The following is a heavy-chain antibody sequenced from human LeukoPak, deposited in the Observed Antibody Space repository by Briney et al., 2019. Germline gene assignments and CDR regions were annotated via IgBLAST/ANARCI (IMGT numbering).Heavy chain of an antibody. CDR2: INPNSGGT. Sequence: GASVKVSCKASEYTFSVYHIHWVRQAPGQGLEWMGWINPNSGGTNYAQKFQGRVTLTRDTSISTAYMELNRLRSDDTAVYYCARALEWTSDYWGQGTLVTVSS. J-gene: IGHJ4*02. V-gene: IGHV1-2*02. CDR3: ARALEWTSDY. D-gene: IGHD3-3*01. CDR1: EYTFSVYH.